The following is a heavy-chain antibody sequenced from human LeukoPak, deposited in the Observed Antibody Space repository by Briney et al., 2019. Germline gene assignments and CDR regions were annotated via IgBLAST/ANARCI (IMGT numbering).Heavy chain of an antibody. D-gene: IGHD2-2*03. Sequence: ASVKVSCKASGYTFTGYYMHWVRQAPGQGLEWMGWINPNSGGTNYAQKFQGRVTMTRDTSISTAYMELRSLRSDDTAVYYCARDVDIVVVPAANWFDPWGQGTLVTVSS. V-gene: IGHV1-2*02. J-gene: IGHJ5*02. CDR3: ARDVDIVVVPAANWFDP. CDR1: GYTFTGYY. CDR2: INPNSGGT.